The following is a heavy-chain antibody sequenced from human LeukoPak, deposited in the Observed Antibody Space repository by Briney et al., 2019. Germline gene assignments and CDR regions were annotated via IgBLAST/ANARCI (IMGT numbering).Heavy chain of an antibody. CDR2: ISSSSSYI. CDR1: GFTFSSYG. Sequence: PGGSLRLSCAASGFTFSSYGMNWVRQAPGKGLEWVSSISSSSSYIYYADSVKGRFTISRDNAKNSLYLQMNSLRAEDTAVYYCARGAAGTFDYWGQGTLVTVSS. D-gene: IGHD6-13*01. CDR3: ARGAAGTFDY. J-gene: IGHJ4*02. V-gene: IGHV3-21*01.